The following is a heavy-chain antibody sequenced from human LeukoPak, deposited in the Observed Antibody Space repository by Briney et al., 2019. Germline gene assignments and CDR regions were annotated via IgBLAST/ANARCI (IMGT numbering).Heavy chain of an antibody. Sequence: ETLSLTCTVSGGSISSSSYYWGWIRQPPGKGLEWIGSIYYSGSTYYNPSLKSRVTISVDTSKNQFSLKLSSVTAADTAVYYCARGGYYGSGNDFRFDPWGQGTLVTVSS. CDR3: ARGGYYGSGNDFRFDP. J-gene: IGHJ5*02. D-gene: IGHD3-10*01. CDR2: IYYSGST. CDR1: GGSISSSSYY. V-gene: IGHV4-39*07.